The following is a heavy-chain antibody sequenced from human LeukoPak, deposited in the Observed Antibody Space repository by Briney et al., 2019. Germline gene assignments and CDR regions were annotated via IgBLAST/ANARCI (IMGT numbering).Heavy chain of an antibody. Sequence: GASVKVSCKASGYTFTSYGISWVRQAPGQGLEWMGWISAYNGNTNYAQKLQGRVTMTTDTSTSTAYMELRSLRSDDTAVYYCARDRWNPYYYYYMDVWGKGTTVTISS. CDR1: GYTFTSYG. D-gene: IGHD1-1*01. V-gene: IGHV1-18*01. J-gene: IGHJ6*03. CDR2: ISAYNGNT. CDR3: ARDRWNPYYYYYMDV.